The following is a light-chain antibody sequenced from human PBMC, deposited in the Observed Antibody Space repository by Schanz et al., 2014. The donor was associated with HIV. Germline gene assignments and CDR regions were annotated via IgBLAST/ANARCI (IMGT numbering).Light chain of an antibody. J-gene: IGLJ3*02. CDR3: VLYMGSGIWV. CDR1: SGSVSTNYY. V-gene: IGLV8-61*01. CDR2: STN. Sequence: QTVVTQEASFSVSPGGAVTLTCGLRSGSVSTNYYPSWYQQTPGRAPRTLIYSTNTRSPGVPDRFSGSILGSKAALTITGAQADDESDYYCVLYMGSGIWVFGGGTKLTVL.